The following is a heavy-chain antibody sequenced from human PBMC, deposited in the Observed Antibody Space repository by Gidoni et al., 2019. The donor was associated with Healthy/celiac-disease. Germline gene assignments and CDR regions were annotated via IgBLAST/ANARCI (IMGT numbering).Heavy chain of an antibody. CDR1: GGSISSGGYY. J-gene: IGHJ4*02. V-gene: IGHV4-31*03. CDR2: IYYSGST. CDR3: ARAYYDSSGSNWVFDY. D-gene: IGHD3-22*01. Sequence: QVQLQESGPGLVKPAQTLSLTCTVSGGSISSGGYYWSWIRQHPGKGLEWIGYIYYSGSTYYNPSLKSRVTISVDTSKNQFSLKLSSVTAADTAVYYCARAYYDSSGSNWVFDYWGQGTLVTVSS.